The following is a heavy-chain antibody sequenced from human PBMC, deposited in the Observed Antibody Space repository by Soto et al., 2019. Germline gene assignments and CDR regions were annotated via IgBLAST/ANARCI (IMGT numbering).Heavy chain of an antibody. J-gene: IGHJ4*02. Sequence: TLSLTCAVSGGSISSSGYSWSWIRQPTGKDLEWIGYIYHSGSTNYNPSLKSRVTISVDTSKNKFSLKLSSVTAADTAVYYCARGGYSYYYDSSGYLGYWGQGTLVTVSS. CDR1: GGSISSSGYS. D-gene: IGHD3-22*01. V-gene: IGHV4-30-2*01. CDR3: ARGGYSYYYDSSGYLGY. CDR2: IYHSGST.